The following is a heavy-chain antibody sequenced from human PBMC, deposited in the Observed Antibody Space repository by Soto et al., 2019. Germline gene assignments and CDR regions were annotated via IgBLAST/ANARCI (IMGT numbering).Heavy chain of an antibody. CDR3: ARGGLDYGDLYWYFDL. CDR2: IIPIFGTA. Sequence: QVQLVQSGAEVKKPGSSVKVSCKASGGTFSSYAISWVRQAPGQGLEWMGGIIPIFGTANYAQKFQGRVTITADESTSTADMELSSLRSEDTAVYYCARGGLDYGDLYWYFDLWGRGTLVTVSS. V-gene: IGHV1-69*01. CDR1: GGTFSSYA. J-gene: IGHJ2*01. D-gene: IGHD4-17*01.